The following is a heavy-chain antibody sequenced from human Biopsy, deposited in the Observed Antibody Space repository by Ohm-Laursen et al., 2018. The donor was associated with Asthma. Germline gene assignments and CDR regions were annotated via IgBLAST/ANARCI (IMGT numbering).Heavy chain of an antibody. CDR3: AGCQVGYSSGWSLLLKKIYYSGMDV. D-gene: IGHD6-19*01. CDR1: GGTFSNFA. Sequence: GSSVKVSCKAPGGTFSNFAIGWVRQAPGQGLEWLGGIMTVFGTTNYAQKFQGRVTITADESTSTAYMEVTSLRSEDTAIYYCAGCQVGYSSGWSLLLKKIYYSGMDVWGQGTAVTVSS. J-gene: IGHJ6*02. V-gene: IGHV1-69*01. CDR2: IMTVFGTT.